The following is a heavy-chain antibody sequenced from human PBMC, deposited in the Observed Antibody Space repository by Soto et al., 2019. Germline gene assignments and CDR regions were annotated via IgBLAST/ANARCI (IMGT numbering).Heavy chain of an antibody. D-gene: IGHD6-25*01. CDR3: GSVRPSGYVLS. J-gene: IGHJ5*02. V-gene: IGHV4-59*01. Sequence: PSETLSLTCTVSGGSLSSYYWTWIRQSPGKGLELIGYVYFSGNTNYNPSLRSRVTISIDTSKNQFSLRLASVTAADTAFYYCGSVRPSGYVLSWGQGTLVTVSS. CDR2: VYFSGNT. CDR1: GGSLSSYY.